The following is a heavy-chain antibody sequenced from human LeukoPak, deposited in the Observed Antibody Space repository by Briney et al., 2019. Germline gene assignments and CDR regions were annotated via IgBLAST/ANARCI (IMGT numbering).Heavy chain of an antibody. J-gene: IGHJ5*02. CDR2: MNPNSGNT. CDR1: GYTFTSYD. CDR3: VRGHPINNWFDP. Sequence: ASVKVSCKASGYTFTSYDINWVRQATGQGLEWMGWMNPNSGNTGYAQKFQGRVTMTRNTSLSTAYMELSSLRSGNTAVYYCVRGHPINNWFDPWGQGTLVTVSS. V-gene: IGHV1-8*01.